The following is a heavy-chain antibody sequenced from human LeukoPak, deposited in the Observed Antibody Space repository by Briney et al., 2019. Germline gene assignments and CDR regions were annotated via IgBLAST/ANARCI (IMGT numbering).Heavy chain of an antibody. CDR1: GYTFTSYA. D-gene: IGHD1-26*01. CDR2: INAGNGNT. Sequence: ASVKVSCKASGYTFTSYAMHWVRQAPGQRLERMGWINAGNGNTKYSQKFQGRVTITRDTSASTAYMELSSLRCEDTAVYYCARDYSGSYYRNTFDYWGQGTLVTVSS. V-gene: IGHV1-3*01. J-gene: IGHJ4*02. CDR3: ARDYSGSYYRNTFDY.